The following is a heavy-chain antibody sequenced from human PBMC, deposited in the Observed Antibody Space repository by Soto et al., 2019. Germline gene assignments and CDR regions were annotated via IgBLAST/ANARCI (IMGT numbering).Heavy chain of an antibody. V-gene: IGHV1-3*01. CDR1: GYTFTSYA. J-gene: IGHJ4*02. CDR3: ARDRGATAFDY. D-gene: IGHD1-26*01. CDR2: INAGNGNT. Sequence: ASVKVSCKASGYTFTSYAMHWVRQAPGQRPEWMGWINAGNGNTKYSQNFQGRVTITRDTSASTAYMELSSLRSEDTAVYYCARDRGATAFDYWGQGTLVTVSS.